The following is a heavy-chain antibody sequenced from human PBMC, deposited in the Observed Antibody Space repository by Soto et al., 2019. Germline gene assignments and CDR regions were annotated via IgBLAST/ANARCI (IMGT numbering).Heavy chain of an antibody. CDR1: GFTFSSYS. V-gene: IGHV3-21*01. CDR3: ARLSGISYHYYYGMDV. Sequence: GGSLRLSCAASGFTFSSYSMNWVRQAPGKGLEWVSSISSSSSYIYYADSVKGRFTISRDNAKNSLYLQMNSLRAEDTAVYYCARLSGISYHYYYGMDVWGQGTTVTVSS. J-gene: IGHJ6*02. D-gene: IGHD7-27*01. CDR2: ISSSSSYI.